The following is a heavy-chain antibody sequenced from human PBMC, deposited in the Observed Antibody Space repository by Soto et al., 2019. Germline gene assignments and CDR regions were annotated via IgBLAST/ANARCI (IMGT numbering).Heavy chain of an antibody. J-gene: IGHJ6*02. Sequence: QVQLVQSGAEMKNPGSSGKVSCKAYGGTFSTYGISWVRQAPGQGLEWLGGFIPIFGSSNYEQRFQGRVTITADEPTSTAYMELSSLRFDDTAVYYCARGELKTGSVPYSMDVWGQGTMVAVSS. CDR2: FIPIFGSS. D-gene: IGHD1-1*01. V-gene: IGHV1-69*01. CDR1: GGTFSTYG. CDR3: ARGELKTGSVPYSMDV.